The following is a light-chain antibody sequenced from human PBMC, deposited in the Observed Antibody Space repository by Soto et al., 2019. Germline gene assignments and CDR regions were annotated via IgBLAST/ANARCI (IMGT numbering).Light chain of an antibody. CDR2: NNN. CDR3: AAWDDSLNGLV. CDR1: SSNIGSNP. V-gene: IGLV1-44*01. Sequence: QSVLTQPPSASGTPGQRVTISCSGSSSNIGSNPVNCYQQLPGTAPKLLIYNNNQRPSGVPDRFSGSKSGTSASLAISGLQSEDEADYYCAAWDDSLNGLVFGTGTKLTVL. J-gene: IGLJ1*01.